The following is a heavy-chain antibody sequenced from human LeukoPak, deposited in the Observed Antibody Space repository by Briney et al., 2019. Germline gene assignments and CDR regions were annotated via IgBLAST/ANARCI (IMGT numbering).Heavy chain of an antibody. CDR2: FDPEDGET. V-gene: IGHV1-24*01. D-gene: IGHD3-10*01. CDR1: GYTLTELS. CDR3: ARDRDSLNWFDP. Sequence: GASVKVSCKVSGYTLTELSMHWVRQAPGKGLEWMGGFDPEDGETIYAQKFQGRVTITTDESTSTAYMELSSLRSEGTAVYYCARDRDSLNWFDPWGQGTLVTVSS. J-gene: IGHJ5*02.